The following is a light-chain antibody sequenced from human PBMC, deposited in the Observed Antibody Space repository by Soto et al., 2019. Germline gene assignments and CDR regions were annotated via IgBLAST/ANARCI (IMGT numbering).Light chain of an antibody. CDR2: DAS. J-gene: IGKJ2*01. CDR1: QDVSNY. V-gene: IGKV1-33*01. CDR3: QQYDDLHT. Sequence: DIQMTQSPSSLSASVGDRVTITCRASQDVSNYLNWYQQKPGKAPKLLIYDASNLETGLPSRFSGSGSGTDFTYIITSRHAEVFATYYCQQYDDLHTFGQGTKLEIK.